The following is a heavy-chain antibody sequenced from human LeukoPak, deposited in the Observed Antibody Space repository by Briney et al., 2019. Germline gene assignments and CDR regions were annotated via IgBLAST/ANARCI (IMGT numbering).Heavy chain of an antibody. V-gene: IGHV5-51*01. J-gene: IGHJ4*02. CDR3: ARQEGDGYNFGGDFDY. Sequence: PGESLKISCKGSGYSFTSYWIGWVRQMPGKGLEWMGIIYPGDSGTRYSPSFQGQVTISADKSISTAYLQWSSLKASDTAMYYCARQEGDGYNFGGDFDYWGQGTLVTVSS. CDR1: GYSFTSYW. CDR2: IYPGDSGT. D-gene: IGHD5-24*01.